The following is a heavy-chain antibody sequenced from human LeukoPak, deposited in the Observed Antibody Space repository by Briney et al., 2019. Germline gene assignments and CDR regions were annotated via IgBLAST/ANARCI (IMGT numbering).Heavy chain of an antibody. Sequence: SETLSLTCAVYGGSFSGYYWSWIRQPPGKGLEWIGEINHSGSTNYNPSLKSRVTISVDTSKNQFSLKLSSVTAADTAVYYCARGLYNYGSGSYYTPFLGVYFDYWGQGTLVTVSS. V-gene: IGHV4-34*01. CDR2: INHSGST. D-gene: IGHD3-10*01. J-gene: IGHJ4*02. CDR3: ARGLYNYGSGSYYTPFLGVYFDY. CDR1: GGSFSGYY.